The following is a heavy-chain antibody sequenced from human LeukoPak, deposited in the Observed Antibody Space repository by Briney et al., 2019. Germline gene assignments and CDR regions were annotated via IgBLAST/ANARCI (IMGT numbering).Heavy chain of an antibody. CDR3: AKDGSGSYFGYYYYMDV. CDR1: GFTVSSNY. V-gene: IGHV3-21*01. D-gene: IGHD1-26*01. Sequence: GGSLRLSCAASGFTVSSNYMTWVRQAPGKGLEWVSSISSSSSYIYYADSVKGRFTISRDNAKNSLYLQMNSLRAEDTAVYYCAKDGSGSYFGYYYYMDVWGKGTTVTISS. J-gene: IGHJ6*03. CDR2: ISSSSSYI.